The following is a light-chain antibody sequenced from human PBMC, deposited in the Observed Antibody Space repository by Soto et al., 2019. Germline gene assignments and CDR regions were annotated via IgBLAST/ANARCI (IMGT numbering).Light chain of an antibody. V-gene: IGLV8-61*01. Sequence: QAVVTQEPSFSVSPGGTVTLTCGSSSGSVSLSYYPSWYQQTPGQAPRTLIYSTNTRSSGVPDRFSGSILGNKAALTITGAQADDEADYYCVLYMGNGIWMFGGGTKLTVL. CDR1: SGSVSLSYY. CDR2: STN. J-gene: IGLJ3*02. CDR3: VLYMGNGIWM.